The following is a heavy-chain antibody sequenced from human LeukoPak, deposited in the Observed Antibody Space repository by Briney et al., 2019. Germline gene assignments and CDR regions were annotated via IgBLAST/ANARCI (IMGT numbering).Heavy chain of an antibody. D-gene: IGHD6-6*01. Sequence: ASVKVSCKAPGYTFTSYGISWVRQAPGQGLEWMGWISAYNGNTNYAQKLQGRVTMTTDTSTSTAYMELRSLRSDDTAVYYCATYSSSSLYFDYWGQGTLVTVSS. J-gene: IGHJ4*02. V-gene: IGHV1-18*01. CDR3: ATYSSSSLYFDY. CDR1: GYTFTSYG. CDR2: ISAYNGNT.